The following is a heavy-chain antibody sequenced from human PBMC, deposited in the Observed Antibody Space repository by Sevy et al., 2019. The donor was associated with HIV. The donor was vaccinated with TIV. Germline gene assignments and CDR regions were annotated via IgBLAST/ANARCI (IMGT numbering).Heavy chain of an antibody. V-gene: IGHV1-69*13. J-gene: IGHJ6*02. Sequence: ASVKVSCKASGGTFSSYAISWVRQAHGQGLEWMGGIIPIFGTANYAQKFQGRVTITADESTSTAYMELSSLRSEDTAVYYCARRAGVGDTYYYGMDVWGQGTTVTVSS. CDR3: ARRAGVGDTYYYGMDV. CDR1: GGTFSSYA. CDR2: IIPIFGTA. D-gene: IGHD1-26*01.